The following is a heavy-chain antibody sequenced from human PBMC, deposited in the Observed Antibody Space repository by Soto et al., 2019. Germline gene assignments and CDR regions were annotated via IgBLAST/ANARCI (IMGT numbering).Heavy chain of an antibody. V-gene: IGHV3-48*01. CDR1: GFTFSSYS. CDR2: ISSSSSTI. CDR3: ARHTERIAQIGWFDP. D-gene: IGHD6-13*01. Sequence: GGSLRLSCAASGFTFSSYSMNWVRQAPGKGLEWVSYISSSSSTIYYADSVKGRFTISRDNAKNSLYLQMNSLRAEDTAVYYCARHTERIAQIGWFDPWGQGTLVTAPQ. J-gene: IGHJ5*02.